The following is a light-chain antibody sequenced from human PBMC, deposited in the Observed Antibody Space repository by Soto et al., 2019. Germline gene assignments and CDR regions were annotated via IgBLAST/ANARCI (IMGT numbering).Light chain of an antibody. Sequence: QSVLTQPPSASGTPGQRVTISCSGSSSDIGSNYVYWYQQLPGTAPKLLIYKSNQRPSGVPDRFSGSKSGTSASLGISGLRSEDEADYYCAAWDDNLSGWVFGGGTKLTVL. J-gene: IGLJ3*02. V-gene: IGLV1-47*01. CDR3: AAWDDNLSGWV. CDR2: KSN. CDR1: SSDIGSNY.